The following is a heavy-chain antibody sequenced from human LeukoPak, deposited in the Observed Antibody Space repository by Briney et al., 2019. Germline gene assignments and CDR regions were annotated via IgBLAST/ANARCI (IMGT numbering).Heavy chain of an antibody. J-gene: IGHJ3*02. CDR3: ARDRGFSLPPDI. CDR2: IWYDGSNK. CDR1: GFTFSSYG. D-gene: IGHD5-18*01. Sequence: GGSLRLSCAAAGFTFSSYGMYVVRQAPGKGLEWVATIWYDGSNKYYADSVKGRFTMSRDNSKNTLYLQMNSLRAEDTAVYYCARDRGFSLPPDIWGQGTMVTVSS. V-gene: IGHV3-33*01.